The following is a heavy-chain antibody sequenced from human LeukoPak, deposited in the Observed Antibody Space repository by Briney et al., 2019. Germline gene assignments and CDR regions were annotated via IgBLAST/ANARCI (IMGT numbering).Heavy chain of an antibody. CDR3: ARGVEPLAANTLAY. D-gene: IGHD1-14*01. CDR2: LYSDGNT. Sequence: GGSLRLSCAASGFTVITNDMTWVRQAPGKGLEWVSVLYSDGNTKYADSVQGRFTISRDNSKNTLYLEMNSLSPDDTAVYYCARGVEPLAANTLAYWGQGTLITVSS. CDR1: GFTVITND. V-gene: IGHV3-53*01. J-gene: IGHJ4*02.